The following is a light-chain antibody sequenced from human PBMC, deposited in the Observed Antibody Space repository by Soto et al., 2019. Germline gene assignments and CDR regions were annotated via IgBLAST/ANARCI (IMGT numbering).Light chain of an antibody. CDR2: DAS. Sequence: DIQMTQSPSSLSASVGDRVTITCQASQDITHYLSWYQQKPGKAPKLLISDASNLESGVPSRFSGSGSGTDFTFTIDSLQPADVATYFCQQYDGLPLTFGGGTKVELK. CDR3: QQYDGLPLT. V-gene: IGKV1-33*01. CDR1: QDITHY. J-gene: IGKJ4*01.